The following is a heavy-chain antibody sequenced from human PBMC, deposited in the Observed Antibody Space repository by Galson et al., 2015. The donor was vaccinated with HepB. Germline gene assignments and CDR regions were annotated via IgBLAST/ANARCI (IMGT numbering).Heavy chain of an antibody. CDR3: ARGARTLSLLVMLATRNDAFGV. Sequence: SVKVSCKASGYSFSAYYKHWVRQAPGQGLEWMAWINPNMDGANFERKFQGRATLTRDTSNSTIYMELTRLTSDDTAVYYCARGARTLSLLVMLATRNDAFGVWGQGTLVTVSS. CDR2: INPNMDGA. D-gene: IGHD3-16*01. J-gene: IGHJ3*01. CDR1: GYSFSAYY. V-gene: IGHV1-2*02.